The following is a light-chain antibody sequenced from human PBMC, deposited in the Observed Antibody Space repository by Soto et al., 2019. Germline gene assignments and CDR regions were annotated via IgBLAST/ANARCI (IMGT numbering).Light chain of an antibody. J-gene: IGKJ3*01. CDR1: QSVSSY. CDR3: QQRSNCL. V-gene: IGKV3-11*01. Sequence: EIVLTQSPATLSLSPGERATLSCRASQSVSSYLAWYHQKPGQAPRLLIYDASNWATGIPARFSGSGSGTDVTLSISSLEPEDFSVYYCQQRSNCLFGPGTKVDIK. CDR2: DAS.